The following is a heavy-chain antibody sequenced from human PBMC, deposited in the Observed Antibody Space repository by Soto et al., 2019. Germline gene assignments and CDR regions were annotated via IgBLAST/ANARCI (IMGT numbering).Heavy chain of an antibody. Sequence: EVQLVESGGGLAQPGGSVRLSCAASGFTFSSYEMNWVRQAPGKTLEWVSYISSAGDSSYYADSVKSRFTISRDNAKNSLYLQMNSLRVVDTAVYYCARVYCNTTTCHVQAFDSWGQGTLVTVSS. V-gene: IGHV3-48*03. CDR3: ARVYCNTTTCHVQAFDS. D-gene: IGHD2-2*01. CDR1: GFTFSSYE. CDR2: ISSAGDSS. J-gene: IGHJ4*02.